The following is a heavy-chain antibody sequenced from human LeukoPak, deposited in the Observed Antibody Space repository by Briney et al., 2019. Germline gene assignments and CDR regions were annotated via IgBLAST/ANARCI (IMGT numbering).Heavy chain of an antibody. J-gene: IGHJ3*02. CDR2: TNRDGSEK. Sequence: GSLRLSCAAPGFTFGSYAMSWVRQAPGKGLEWVANTNRDGSEKYYVDSVKGRVTISRDNAMNFLYLQLNSLRVDDTAVYYCARDSASCRGCAFDIWGQGTVVTVSS. CDR3: ARDSASCRGCAFDI. V-gene: IGHV3-7*01. CDR1: GFTFGSYA. D-gene: IGHD2-2*01.